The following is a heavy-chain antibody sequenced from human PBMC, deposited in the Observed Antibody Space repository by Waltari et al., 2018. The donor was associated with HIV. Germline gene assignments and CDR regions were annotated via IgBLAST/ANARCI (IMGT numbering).Heavy chain of an antibody. D-gene: IGHD3-22*01. CDR1: GHTFTGYY. Sequence: QVQLVQSGAEVKKPGASVKVSCKASGHTFTGYYMHWVRQAPGPGLEWMGWINANSGGTNDAQKFHGRVTMTRDTSISTAYMELSMLRSDDTAVYYGARAEIVVARRDFDYWGQGTLVTFSS. CDR3: ARAEIVVARRDFDY. J-gene: IGHJ4*02. V-gene: IGHV1-2*02. CDR2: INANSGGT.